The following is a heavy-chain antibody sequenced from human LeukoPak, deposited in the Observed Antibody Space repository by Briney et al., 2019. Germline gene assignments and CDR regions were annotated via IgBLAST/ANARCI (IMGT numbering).Heavy chain of an antibody. J-gene: IGHJ4*02. D-gene: IGHD4-23*01. CDR3: AKDRSYGGNLEGG. CDR1: GFTFSSYG. Sequence: GGSLRLSCAASGFTFSSYGMHWVRQAPGKGLEWVAVISYDGSNKYYADSVKGRFTISRDNSKNTLYLQMNSLRAEDTAVYYCAKDRSYGGNLEGGWGQGTLVTVSS. V-gene: IGHV3-30*18. CDR2: ISYDGSNK.